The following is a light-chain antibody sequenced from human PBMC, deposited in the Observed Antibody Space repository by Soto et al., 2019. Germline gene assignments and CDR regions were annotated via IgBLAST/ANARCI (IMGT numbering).Light chain of an antibody. CDR3: GTWDTSLSVCYV. CDR2: DNN. Sequence: QSALTQPPSVSAAPGQNVTISCSGSSSTIGNNFVSWYQHLPGTAPKLLIYDNNKRPSGIPDRFSGFKSGTSATLGITGLQTGDEADYHCGTWDTSLSVCYVFGTGTKVTVL. J-gene: IGLJ1*01. V-gene: IGLV1-51*01. CDR1: SSTIGNNF.